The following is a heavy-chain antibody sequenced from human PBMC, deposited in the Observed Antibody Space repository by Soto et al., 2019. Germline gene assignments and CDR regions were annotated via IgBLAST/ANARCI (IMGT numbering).Heavy chain of an antibody. CDR1: GFTFSSYV. CDR3: ARVPQTHDH. CDR2: ISYDGSNK. V-gene: IGHV3-30-3*01. Sequence: VGSLRLSGAASGFTFSSYVMHWVRQAPGKGLEWVAVISYDGSNKYSADSVKGRFTISRDNSKNTLYLQMNSLRAEDTAVYYCARVPQTHDHWGQGTLVTVSS. J-gene: IGHJ4*02.